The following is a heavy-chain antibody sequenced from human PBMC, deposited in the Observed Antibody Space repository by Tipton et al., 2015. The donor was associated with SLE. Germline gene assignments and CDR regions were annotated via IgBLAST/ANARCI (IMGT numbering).Heavy chain of an antibody. D-gene: IGHD6-19*01. V-gene: IGHV3-66*01. CDR2: FFGADST. Sequence: GSLRLSCAASGVTISSNFMSWVRQAPGKGLEWVSVFFGADSTYYADSVKGRFIVSRDSSKNTLFLQMNSLRAEDTAVYYCARGPVSGRRYFDFWGQGTLVTASS. CDR3: ARGPVSGRRYFDF. J-gene: IGHJ4*02. CDR1: GVTISSNF.